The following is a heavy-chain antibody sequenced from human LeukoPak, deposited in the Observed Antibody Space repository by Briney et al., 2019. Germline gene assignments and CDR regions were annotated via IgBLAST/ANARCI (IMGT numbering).Heavy chain of an antibody. V-gene: IGHV3-30*02. CDR3: ARDGPNSSSWYGRTPFDY. CDR2: IRYDGSNK. D-gene: IGHD6-13*01. Sequence: QAGGSLRLSCAASGFTFSSYGMHWVRQAPGKGLEWVAFIRYDGSNKYYADSVKGRFTISRDNSKNTLYLQMNSLRAEDTAVYYCARDGPNSSSWYGRTPFDYWGQGTLVTVSS. CDR1: GFTFSSYG. J-gene: IGHJ4*02.